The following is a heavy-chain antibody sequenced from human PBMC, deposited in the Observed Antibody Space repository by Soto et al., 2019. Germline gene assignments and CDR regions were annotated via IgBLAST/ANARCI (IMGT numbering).Heavy chain of an antibody. J-gene: IGHJ4*02. CDR2: ISSGGGST. D-gene: IGHD3-22*01. V-gene: IGHV3-23*01. Sequence: QLLESGGGLIQPGGSLRLSCAASGFTFSAYAMSWVRQAPGKGLEWVSSISSGGGSTYYADSVKGRFTISRNNSTNSLLLQISTLIADNNAMYYWAKGDGPIVPRHFVDCGQGRLVAVSS. CDR3: AKGDGPIVPRHFVD. CDR1: GFTFSAYA.